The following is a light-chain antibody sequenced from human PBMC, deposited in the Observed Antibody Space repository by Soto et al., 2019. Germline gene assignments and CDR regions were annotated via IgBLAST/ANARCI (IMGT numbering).Light chain of an antibody. CDR2: AAS. Sequence: DIQMTQSPSSLSASVVVRVTITCRASQSISIYLNWYQQKPGKAPKLLIYAASSWQSGVPSRFSGSVSGTDFALTISSRQPEDFATYYCQQSYSTPLTFGGGTNVEIK. V-gene: IGKV1-39*01. J-gene: IGKJ4*01. CDR1: QSISIY. CDR3: QQSYSTPLT.